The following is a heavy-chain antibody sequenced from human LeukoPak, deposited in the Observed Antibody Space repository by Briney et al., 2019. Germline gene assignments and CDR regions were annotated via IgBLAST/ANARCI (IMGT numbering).Heavy chain of an antibody. Sequence: GGSLRLSCAASGFTFSSYAMGWVRQAPGKGLEWVSAISGSGGSTYYADSVKGRFTISRDNSKNTLYLQMNSLRAEDTAVYYCAKGDRYCSGGSCYDWGQGTLVTVSS. V-gene: IGHV3-23*01. CDR3: AKGDRYCSGGSCYD. J-gene: IGHJ4*02. CDR2: ISGSGGST. D-gene: IGHD2-15*01. CDR1: GFTFSSYA.